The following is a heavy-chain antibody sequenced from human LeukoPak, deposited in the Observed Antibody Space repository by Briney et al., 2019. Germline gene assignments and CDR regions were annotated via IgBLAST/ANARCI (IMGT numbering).Heavy chain of an antibody. CDR2: INPNSGGT. CDR1: GYTFTGYY. J-gene: IGHJ4*02. Sequence: GASVKVSCKASGYTFTGYYMHWVRQAPGQGLEWMGWINPNSGGTNYAQKFQGRVTMTRDTSISTAYMELSRLRSDDTAVCYCARGPELEPPYFDYWGQGTLVTVSS. CDR3: ARGPELEPPYFDY. D-gene: IGHD1-1*01. V-gene: IGHV1-2*02.